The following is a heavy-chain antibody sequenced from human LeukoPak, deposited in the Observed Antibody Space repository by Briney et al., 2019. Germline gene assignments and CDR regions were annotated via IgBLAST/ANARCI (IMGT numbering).Heavy chain of an antibody. CDR2: ISYDGSNK. V-gene: IGHV3-30*18. CDR1: GFTFSSYG. Sequence: GGSLRLSCAASGFTFSSYGMHWVRQAPGKGLEWVAVISYDGSNKYYADSVKGRFTISRDNSKNTLYLQMNSLRAEDTAVYYCVKDRNDYGDYAYYYGMDVWGQGTTVTVSS. CDR3: VKDRNDYGDYAYYYGMDV. D-gene: IGHD4-17*01. J-gene: IGHJ6*02.